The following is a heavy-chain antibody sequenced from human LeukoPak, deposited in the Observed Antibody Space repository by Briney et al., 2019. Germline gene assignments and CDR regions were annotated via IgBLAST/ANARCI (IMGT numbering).Heavy chain of an antibody. CDR2: ISAYNGNT. J-gene: IGHJ5*02. CDR3: ARVTDYYDSSGPGWFDP. CDR1: GGTFSSYA. D-gene: IGHD3-22*01. V-gene: IGHV1-18*01. Sequence: ASVKVSCKASGGTFSSYAISWVRQAPGQGLEWMGWISAYNGNTNYAQKLQGRVTMTTDTSTSTAYMELRSLRSDDTAVYYCARVTDYYDSSGPGWFDPWGQGTLVTVSS.